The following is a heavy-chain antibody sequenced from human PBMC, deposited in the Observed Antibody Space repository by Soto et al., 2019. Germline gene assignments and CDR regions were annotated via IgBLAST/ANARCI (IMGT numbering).Heavy chain of an antibody. D-gene: IGHD3-10*01. Sequence: QVQLVQSGAEVRKPGASVKVSCKASGYTFTSYNMHWVRQAPGQGLEWMGVINPSVGSTSYAQKFQGRVTMTRDTSTRTGYREMSSLGSGDTAVYYCARAGAGYFDYWGQGTLVTVSS. V-gene: IGHV1-46*01. J-gene: IGHJ4*02. CDR2: INPSVGST. CDR3: ARAGAGYFDY. CDR1: GYTFTSYN.